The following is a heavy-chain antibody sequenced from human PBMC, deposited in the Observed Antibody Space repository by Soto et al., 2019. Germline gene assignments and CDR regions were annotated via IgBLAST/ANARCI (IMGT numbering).Heavy chain of an antibody. J-gene: IGHJ4*02. Sequence: KHSDSMSITSAVCGGSISICNGWGWVRQPPGKGLEWIGEIYHSGSTNYNSSLKSRVTISVDTSKNQFSLKLNSVTAADTAVYYCASPSFDCGGDCYYFDIWGQGTLVTVS. CDR2: IYHSGST. CDR3: ASPSFDCGGDCYYFDI. V-gene: IGHV4-4*02. CDR1: GGSISICNG. D-gene: IGHD2-21*02.